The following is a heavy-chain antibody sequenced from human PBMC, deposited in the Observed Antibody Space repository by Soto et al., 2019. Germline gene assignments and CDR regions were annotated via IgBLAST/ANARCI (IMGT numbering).Heavy chain of an antibody. V-gene: IGHV1-8*01. J-gene: IGHJ3*01. CDR2: MNPNSGNT. CDR1: GYTFTDYD. CDR3: ARDSSTTNPV. D-gene: IGHD2-2*01. Sequence: QVQLVQSGAEVRRPGTSVMVSCKTSGYTFTDYDINWVRQATGQGLEWMGWMNPNSGNTGYAQKFQGRVSMTRNTATSTAYMELSSLRSDDTAIYYCARDSSTTNPVRGQGTMVTVSS.